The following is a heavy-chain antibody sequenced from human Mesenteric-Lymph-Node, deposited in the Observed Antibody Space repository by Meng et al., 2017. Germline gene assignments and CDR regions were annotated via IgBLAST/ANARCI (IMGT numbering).Heavy chain of an antibody. D-gene: IGHD6-6*01. V-gene: IGHV3-74*01. J-gene: IGHJ6*02. CDR1: GFTFSNYW. CDR2: IRTDGTTI. Sequence: GESLKISCAASGFTFSNYWMHRVRQAPGKGLEWVSRIRTDGTTISYADSVKGRFTISRDNVKNTLHLQMDTLRAEDTAVYYCARVLGDFHFYGMDVWGQGTTVTVSS. CDR3: ARVLGDFHFYGMDV.